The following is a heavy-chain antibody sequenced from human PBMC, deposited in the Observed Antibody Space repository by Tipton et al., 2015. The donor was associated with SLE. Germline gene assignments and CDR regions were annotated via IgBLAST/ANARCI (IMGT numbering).Heavy chain of an antibody. D-gene: IGHD6-19*01. V-gene: IGHV4-59*08. CDR1: GGSISSYH. CDR3: ARAPRLGALDI. Sequence: TLSLTCTVSGGSISSYHWSWIRQPPGKGLEWIGYIYYSGSTNYNPSLKSRVTISVDTSKNQFSLKLSSVTAADTAVYYCARAPRLGALDIWGQGTMVTVSS. J-gene: IGHJ3*02. CDR2: IYYSGST.